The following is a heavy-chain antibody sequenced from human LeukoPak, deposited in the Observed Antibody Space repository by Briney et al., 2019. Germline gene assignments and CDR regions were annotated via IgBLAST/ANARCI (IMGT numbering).Heavy chain of an antibody. CDR2: INHSGST. CDR3: ARQEIGLRSFDP. J-gene: IGHJ5*02. Sequence: SETLSLTCAVYGGSFSGYYWSWIRQPPGKGLEWIGEINHSGSTNYNPSLKSRVTISVDTSKNQFSLNLSSVTAADTAVYYCARQEIGLRSFDPWGQGTLVTVSS. D-gene: IGHD3/OR15-3a*01. CDR1: GGSFSGYY. V-gene: IGHV4-34*01.